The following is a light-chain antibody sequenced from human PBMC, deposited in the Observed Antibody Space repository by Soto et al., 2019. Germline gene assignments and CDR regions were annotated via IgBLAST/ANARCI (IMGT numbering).Light chain of an antibody. V-gene: IGKV1-5*01. J-gene: IGKJ1*01. CDR2: EAS. CDR3: QQYSAFSVT. Sequence: QMTKFPSTLPASLPASVPIYCRASQSISSWLAWYQQKPGKAPKLLIYEASYLESGVPSRFSGSGSGTEFTLTISSLQPEDLATYYCQQYSAFSVTFGQGTKVDI. CDR1: QSISSW.